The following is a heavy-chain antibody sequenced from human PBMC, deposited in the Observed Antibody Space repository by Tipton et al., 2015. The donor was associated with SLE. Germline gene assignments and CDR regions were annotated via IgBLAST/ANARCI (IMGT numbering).Heavy chain of an antibody. V-gene: IGHV3-11*04. CDR1: GFIFSDYY. D-gene: IGHD6-6*01. Sequence: SLRLSCAASGFIFSDYYMSWIRQAPGKGLEWVSYISNSGRTIYYADSVKGRFTISRDNAKKSLYLQMNSLTAEDTAVYYCARGEGYSSSCGYYWGQGTLVTVSS. CDR3: ARGEGYSSSCGYY. J-gene: IGHJ4*02. CDR2: ISNSGRTI.